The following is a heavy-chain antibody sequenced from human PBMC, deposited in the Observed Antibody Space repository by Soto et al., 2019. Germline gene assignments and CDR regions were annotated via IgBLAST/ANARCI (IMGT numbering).Heavy chain of an antibody. D-gene: IGHD1-1*01. Sequence: QVHLVQSGAEVKKPGASVKVSCKASGYTFTSYGITWVRQAPGQGLEWMGWISAQNGNTDYAQKLQGRVIVTRDTPTTTAYMKLRRLRSDNTAVYYCARGRYGDYWGKGALVTVSS. CDR3: ARGRYGDY. V-gene: IGHV1-18*01. J-gene: IGHJ4*02. CDR1: GYTFTSYG. CDR2: ISAQNGNT.